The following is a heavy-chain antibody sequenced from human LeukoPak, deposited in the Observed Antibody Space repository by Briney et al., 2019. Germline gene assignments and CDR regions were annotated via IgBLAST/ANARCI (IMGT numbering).Heavy chain of an antibody. CDR2: INHSGST. J-gene: IGHJ6*02. Sequence: PSETLSLTCAVYGGSFSGYYWSWIRQPPGKGLEWIGEINHSGSTNYNPSLKSRVTISVDTSKNQFSLKLSSVTAADTAVYYCARGAGRGCSGGSCYYYYYYYGMDVWGQGTTVTASS. CDR1: GGSFSGYY. D-gene: IGHD2-15*01. V-gene: IGHV4-34*01. CDR3: ARGAGRGCSGGSCYYYYYYYGMDV.